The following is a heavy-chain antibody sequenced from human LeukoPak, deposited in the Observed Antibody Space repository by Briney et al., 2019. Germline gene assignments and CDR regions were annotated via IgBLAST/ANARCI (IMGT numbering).Heavy chain of an antibody. CDR1: GGSISSYY. CDR2: IYYSGST. J-gene: IGHJ3*02. CDR3: ARVESGWYGDALDI. D-gene: IGHD6-19*01. V-gene: IGHV4-59*01. Sequence: SETLSLACTVSGGSISSYYWSWIRQPPGKGLEWIGYIYYSGSTNYNPSLKSRVTISVDTSKNQFSLKLSSVTAADTAVYYCARVESGWYGDALDIWGQGTMVTVSS.